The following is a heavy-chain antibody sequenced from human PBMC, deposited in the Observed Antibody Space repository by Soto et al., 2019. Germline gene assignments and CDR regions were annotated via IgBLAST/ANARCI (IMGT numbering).Heavy chain of an antibody. CDR1: GYTFTSYY. V-gene: IGHV1-46*01. D-gene: IGHD3-3*01. CDR3: ARDRLRWGWSGYQAEYFQH. CDR2: INPSGGST. J-gene: IGHJ1*01. Sequence: QVQLVQSGAEVKKPGASVKVSCKASGYTFTSYYMHWVRQAPGQGLEWIGIINPSGGSTSYAQKFQGRVNMTRDTSTSTVYMELSSLRSEDTAVYYCARDRLRWGWSGYQAEYFQHWGQGTLVTVSS.